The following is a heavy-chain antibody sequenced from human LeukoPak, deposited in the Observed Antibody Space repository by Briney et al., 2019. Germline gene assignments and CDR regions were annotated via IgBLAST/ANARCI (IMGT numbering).Heavy chain of an antibody. D-gene: IGHD1-1*01. V-gene: IGHV3-7*03. CDR1: GFTFSSYA. CDR2: IKQDGSEE. CDR3: ARAGSL. Sequence: HPGGSLRLSCAASGFTFSSYAMHWVRQAPGKGLEWVANIKQDGSEEYYVDSVKGRFTISRDNAKNSLYLQMNSLRAEDTAVYYCARAGSLWGQGTLVTVSS. J-gene: IGHJ4*02.